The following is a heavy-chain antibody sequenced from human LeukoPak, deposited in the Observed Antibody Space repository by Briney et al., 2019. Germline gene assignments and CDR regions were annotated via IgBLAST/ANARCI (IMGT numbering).Heavy chain of an antibody. V-gene: IGHV3-23*01. CDR1: GFTFASYA. CDR3: GKNRYSGSLSPFDI. D-gene: IGHD1-26*01. J-gene: IGHJ3*02. Sequence: GGSLRLSCAASGFTFASYAMNWVRQSPGKGLEWVSAVSGGGGGTYYADSVKGRFTISRDNSKNTLYLQMNSLRAEDTAVYYCGKNRYSGSLSPFDIWGQGTMVTVSS. CDR2: VSGGGGGT.